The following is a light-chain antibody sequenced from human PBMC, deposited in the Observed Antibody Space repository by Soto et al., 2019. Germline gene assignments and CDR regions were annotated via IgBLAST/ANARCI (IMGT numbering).Light chain of an antibody. CDR2: ETS. Sequence: DIQMSQSPSTLSASVGDRVTITCRASRSLTMWLAWYQQKPGRAPKLLIYETSILQSGVPSRFSGSGSGTDFTLTISGVQPDDIATYYCQQYSTFWTFGQGTRVEVK. V-gene: IGKV1-5*03. CDR3: QQYSTFWT. J-gene: IGKJ1*01. CDR1: RSLTMW.